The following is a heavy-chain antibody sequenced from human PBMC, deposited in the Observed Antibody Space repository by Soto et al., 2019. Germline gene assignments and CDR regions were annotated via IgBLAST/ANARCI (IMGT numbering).Heavy chain of an antibody. CDR1: GYTFTSYG. V-gene: IGHV1-18*01. CDR3: ARGTRTYYYGSGSADFDY. CDR2: ISAYNGNT. D-gene: IGHD3-10*01. Sequence: QVQLVQSGAEVKKPGASVKVSCKASGYTFTSYGISWVRQAPGQGLEWMGWISAYNGNTNYAQKLQGRVTMTTDTSTSTAYRELRSLRSDDTAVYYCARGTRTYYYGSGSADFDYWGQGTLVTVSS. J-gene: IGHJ4*02.